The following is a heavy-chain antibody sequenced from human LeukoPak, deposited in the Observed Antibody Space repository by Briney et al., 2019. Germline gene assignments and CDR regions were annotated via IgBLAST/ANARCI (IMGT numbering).Heavy chain of an antibody. D-gene: IGHD3-22*01. Sequence: PSETLSLTCTVSGGSISSYYWSWIRQPPGKGLEWIGYIYYSGSTNYNPSLKSRVTISVDTSKNQFSLKLSSVTAADTAVYYCARSPYYYDSSGAVYYYYYYGMDVWGQGTTVTVSS. V-gene: IGHV4-59*01. CDR1: GGSISSYY. CDR2: IYYSGST. J-gene: IGHJ6*02. CDR3: ARSPYYYDSSGAVYYYYYYGMDV.